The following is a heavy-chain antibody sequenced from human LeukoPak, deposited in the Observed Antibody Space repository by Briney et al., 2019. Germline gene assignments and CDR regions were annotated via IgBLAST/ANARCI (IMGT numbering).Heavy chain of an antibody. CDR3: ARDSLDCSGGSCYSREYFQD. J-gene: IGHJ1*01. D-gene: IGHD2-15*01. CDR1: GYTFTTYG. V-gene: IGHV1-18*01. Sequence: ASVKVSCKASGYTFTTYGIGWVRQAPGQGLEWMGWISAYNGNTNYAQELQGRVTMTTDTSTSTAYMELRSLRSDDTAVYYCARDSLDCSGGSCYSREYFQDRGQGTLVTVSS. CDR2: ISAYNGNT.